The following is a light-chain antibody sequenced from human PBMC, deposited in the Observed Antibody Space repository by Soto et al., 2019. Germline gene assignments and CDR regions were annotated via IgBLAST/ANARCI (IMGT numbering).Light chain of an antibody. CDR3: QQANSFPIT. CDR1: QSISSW. Sequence: DIQMTQSPSTLSASVGDRVTITFRASQSISSWLAWYQQKPGKAPKLLIYAAFSLQSGVPSRFSGSGSGTDFTLTISSLQPEDCAVYYCQQANSFPITFGQGTRLEIK. CDR2: AAF. J-gene: IGKJ5*01. V-gene: IGKV1-12*01.